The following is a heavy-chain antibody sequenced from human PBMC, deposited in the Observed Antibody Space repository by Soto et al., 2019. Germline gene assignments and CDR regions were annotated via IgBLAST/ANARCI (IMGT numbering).Heavy chain of an antibody. CDR2: INPNSGGT. J-gene: IGHJ4*02. CDR1: GYTFTGYY. V-gene: IGHV1-2*04. D-gene: IGHD3-22*01. CDR3: ARSQSGLYHPSPFDY. Sequence: GASVKVSCKASGYTFTGYYMHWVRQAPGQGLEWMGWINPNSGGTNYAQKFQGWVTMTRDTSISTAYMELSRLRSDDTAVYYCARSQSGLYHPSPFDYWGQGTLVTSPQ.